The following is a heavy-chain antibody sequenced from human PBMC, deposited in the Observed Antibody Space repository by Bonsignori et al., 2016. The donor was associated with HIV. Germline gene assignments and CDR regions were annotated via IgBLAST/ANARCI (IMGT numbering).Heavy chain of an antibody. CDR2: ISGSGGST. J-gene: IGHJ4*02. V-gene: IGHV3-23*01. D-gene: IGHD6-19*01. Sequence: WIRQPPGKGLEWVSAISGSGGSTYYADSVKGRFTISRDNSKNTLYLQMNSLRAEDTAVYYCAKDQGQWLAFDYWGQGTLVTVSS. CDR3: AKDQGQWLAFDY.